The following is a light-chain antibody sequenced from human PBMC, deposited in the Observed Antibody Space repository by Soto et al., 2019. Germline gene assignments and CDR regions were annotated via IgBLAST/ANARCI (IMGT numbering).Light chain of an antibody. J-gene: IGKJ4*01. Sequence: EIVMTQSPATLSVSPGERATLSCRASQSVSSSLAWYQQKPGQAPRLLIYGTSTVATGIPARFSGGGSGTEFTPTISSLQSEDFAVYFRPQHYNWPPLTFGGGTKVEIK. V-gene: IGKV3-15*01. CDR2: GTS. CDR1: QSVSSS. CDR3: PQHYNWPPLT.